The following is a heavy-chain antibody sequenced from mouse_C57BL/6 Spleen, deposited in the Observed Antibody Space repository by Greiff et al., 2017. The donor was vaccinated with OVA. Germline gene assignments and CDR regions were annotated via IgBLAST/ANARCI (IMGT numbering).Heavy chain of an antibody. V-gene: IGHV1-82*01. J-gene: IGHJ4*01. D-gene: IGHD2-4*01. CDR1: GYAFSSSW. CDR3: ARGLRRGGYAMDY. Sequence: QVQLKQSGPELVKPGASVKISCKASGYAFSSSWMNWVKQRPGKGLEWIGRIYPGDGDTNYNGKFKGKATLTADKSSSTAYMQLSSLTSENSAVYVCARGLRRGGYAMDYWGQGTSVTVSS. CDR2: IYPGDGDT.